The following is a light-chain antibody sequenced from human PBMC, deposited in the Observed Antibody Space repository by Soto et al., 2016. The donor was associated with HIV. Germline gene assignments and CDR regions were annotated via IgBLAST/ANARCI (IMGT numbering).Light chain of an antibody. Sequence: DIQMTQSPSTVSASVGDRVTISCRASQGTNNWLGWYQQKPGRAPFKLLIYAASDLQSEVPSRFSAYGSGTDFILTISDLQPEDFATYYCQQAGAFPLTFGGGLRWRSN. CDR3: QQAGAFPLT. V-gene: IGKV1-12*01. CDR2: AAS. CDR1: QGTNNW. J-gene: IGKJ4*01.